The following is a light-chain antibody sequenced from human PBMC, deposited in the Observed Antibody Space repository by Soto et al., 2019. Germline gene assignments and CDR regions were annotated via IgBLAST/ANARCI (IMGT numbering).Light chain of an antibody. CDR2: DVS. Sequence: QSALTQPRSVSGSPGHSVTLSCTGTSSDVGGYNYISWYQHHPGKAPKVMIYDVSKRPSGVPDRFSGSKSGNTVSLTISGLPADDEADYYCCSYAARHTWVFGGGTQSTV. J-gene: IGLJ2*01. CDR1: SSDVGGYNY. V-gene: IGLV2-11*01. CDR3: CSYAARHTWV.